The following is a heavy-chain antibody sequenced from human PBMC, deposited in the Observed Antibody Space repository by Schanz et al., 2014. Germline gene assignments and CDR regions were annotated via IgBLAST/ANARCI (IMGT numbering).Heavy chain of an antibody. CDR2: IKQDGIEK. CDR3: CRSGSPIYYHGLDV. D-gene: IGHD3-10*01. J-gene: IGHJ6*02. V-gene: IGHV3-7*03. CDR1: GFTFGNFF. Sequence: EVQLVESGGGLVQPGGSLRLSCAASGFTFGNFFMSWVRQAPGKGLEWVANIKQDGIEKYYVDSVKGRFTISRDNAKNSVYLQMHSLRAEDTAVYYCCRSGSPIYYHGLDVWGQGTTVTVSS.